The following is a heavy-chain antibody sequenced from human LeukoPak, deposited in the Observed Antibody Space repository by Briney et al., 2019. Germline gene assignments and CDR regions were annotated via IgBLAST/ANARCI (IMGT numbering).Heavy chain of an antibody. D-gene: IGHD6-19*01. Sequence: PGGSLRLSCAASGFSFSSYAMSWVRQAPGKGLEWVSAISGSGASTYYADSVKGRFTISRDNSNNTLYLQINSLRADDTALYYCAKGSGVDYWGQGTLVTVSS. V-gene: IGHV3-23*01. J-gene: IGHJ4*02. CDR1: GFSFSSYA. CDR2: ISGSGAST. CDR3: AKGSGVDY.